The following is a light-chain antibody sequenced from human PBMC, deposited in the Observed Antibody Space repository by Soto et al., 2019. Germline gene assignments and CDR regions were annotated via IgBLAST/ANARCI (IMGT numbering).Light chain of an antibody. V-gene: IGKV3-15*01. CDR2: TAS. CDR3: QQFSNQPRP. J-gene: IGKJ1*01. Sequence: EIVMTQSPATLSVSPGERATLSCRASQSVSDYLAWYQQTPGQHPRLLLYTASTRPTGIPARFSGSGSGTEFLLTISSLQSEDFAVYYCQQFSNQPRPFGQGTRVEL. CDR1: QSVSDY.